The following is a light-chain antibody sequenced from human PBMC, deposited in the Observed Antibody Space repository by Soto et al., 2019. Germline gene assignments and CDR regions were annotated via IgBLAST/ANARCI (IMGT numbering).Light chain of an antibody. CDR3: QQYGSSPWT. V-gene: IGKV3-20*01. CDR2: GAS. Sequence: EIVFTQSPATLSLSPGERATLACRASQSVSSSYLAWYQQKPGQAPRLFIYGASSRETGIPDRFSGSGSGTEFTLTISRLEPEDVAVYYCQQYGSSPWTFGQGTQVDI. J-gene: IGKJ1*01. CDR1: QSVSSSY.